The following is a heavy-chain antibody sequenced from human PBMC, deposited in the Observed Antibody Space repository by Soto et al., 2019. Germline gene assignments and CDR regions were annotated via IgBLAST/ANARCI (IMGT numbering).Heavy chain of an antibody. J-gene: IGHJ4*02. CDR2: IRSEAHSFAT. Sequence: GGSMDRSCAPRGFDFVASALNWAAETSGNRREWVGRIRSEAHSFATGYAASVKGRFTISRDDSKNMAYLEMKSLKTEDTAVYYCARYDTFDYWGQGIQVTVSS. D-gene: IGHD3-9*01. CDR3: ARYDTFDY. V-gene: IGHV3-73*01. CDR1: GFDFVASA.